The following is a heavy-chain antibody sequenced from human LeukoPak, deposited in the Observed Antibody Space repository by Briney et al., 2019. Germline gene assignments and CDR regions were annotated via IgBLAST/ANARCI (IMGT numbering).Heavy chain of an antibody. CDR3: ASRSGYYYGGTAFDY. J-gene: IGHJ4*02. Sequence: SETLSLTCAVYGGSFSGYYWSWIRQPPGKRLEWIGEINHSGSTNYNPSLKSRVTISVDTSKNQFSLKLSSVTAADTAVYYCASRSGYYYGGTAFDYWGQGTLVTVSS. D-gene: IGHD3-22*01. CDR1: GGSFSGYY. V-gene: IGHV4-34*01. CDR2: INHSGST.